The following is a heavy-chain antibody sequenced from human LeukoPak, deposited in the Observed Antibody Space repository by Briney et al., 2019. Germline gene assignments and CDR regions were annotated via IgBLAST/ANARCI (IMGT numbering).Heavy chain of an antibody. CDR2: IYFSGTT. CDR1: GVFSGSGYY. V-gene: IGHV4-39*01. D-gene: IGHD3-3*01. Sequence: SETLSLTCNVSGVFSGSGYYWGWVRQSPGERLEWIGSIYFSGTTSYNPSLESRVTISVDSSKTQFSLKLASVTAADSAVYYCAKSSWSAVFGVITFFDQWGQGSRVSVSS. CDR3: AKSSWSAVFGVITFFDQ. J-gene: IGHJ4*02.